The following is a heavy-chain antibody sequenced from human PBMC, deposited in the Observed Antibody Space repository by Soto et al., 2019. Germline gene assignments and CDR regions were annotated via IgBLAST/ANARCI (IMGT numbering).Heavy chain of an antibody. CDR2: IYYSGST. D-gene: IGHD3-10*01. V-gene: IGHV4-59*01. Sequence: SETLSLTCTVSGGSISSYYWSWIRQPPGKGLEWIGYIYYSGSTNYNPSLKSRVTISVDTSKNQFSLKLSSVTAADTAVYYCARDLYYGSGANWFDPWGQGTLVTVSS. CDR1: GGSISSYY. CDR3: ARDLYYGSGANWFDP. J-gene: IGHJ5*02.